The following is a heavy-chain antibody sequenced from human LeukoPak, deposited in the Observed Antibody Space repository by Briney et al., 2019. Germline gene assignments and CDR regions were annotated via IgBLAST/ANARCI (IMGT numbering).Heavy chain of an antibody. CDR2: ITSDSRYK. CDR3: ARDPYSGTYGHLYYYYMDV. V-gene: IGHV3-21*01. J-gene: IGHJ6*03. D-gene: IGHD1-26*01. Sequence: PGGSLRLSCAASGFTFSDYNMNWVRQAPGKSLEWASSITSDSRYKYYVDSVRGRFTISRDNAKSTLFLQIDSLRAEDTAVYYCARDPYSGTYGHLYYYYMDVWGKGTTVTISS. CDR1: GFTFSDYN.